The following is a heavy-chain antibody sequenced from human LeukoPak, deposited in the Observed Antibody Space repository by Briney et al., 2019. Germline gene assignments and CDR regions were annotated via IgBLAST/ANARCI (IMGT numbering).Heavy chain of an antibody. CDR1: GGSISSGGYY. Sequence: PSQTLSLTCTVSGGSISSGGYYWSWIRQHPGKGLEWIGYIYYSGSTYYNPSLKSRVTISVDTSKNQFSLKLSSVTAADTAVYYCARGSLEDGVVIHWGQGTLVTVSS. D-gene: IGHD3-3*01. V-gene: IGHV4-31*03. CDR2: IYYSGST. J-gene: IGHJ4*02. CDR3: ARGSLEDGVVIH.